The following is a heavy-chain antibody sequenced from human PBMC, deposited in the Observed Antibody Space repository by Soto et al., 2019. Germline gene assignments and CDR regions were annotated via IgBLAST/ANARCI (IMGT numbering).Heavy chain of an antibody. Sequence: GGSLRLSCAASGFTFSSYWMSWVRQAPGKGLEWVANIKQDGSEKYYVDSVKGRFTISRDNSKNSLYLQMNSLRAEDTAVYYGASSVSNWYMDVWGKGTTVTVSS. CDR1: GFTFSSYW. D-gene: IGHD1-1*01. CDR2: IKQDGSEK. V-gene: IGHV3-7*03. CDR3: ASSVSNWYMDV. J-gene: IGHJ6*03.